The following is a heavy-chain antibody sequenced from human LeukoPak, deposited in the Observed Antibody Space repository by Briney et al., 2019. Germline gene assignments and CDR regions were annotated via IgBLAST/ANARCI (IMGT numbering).Heavy chain of an antibody. V-gene: IGHV4-34*01. CDR2: INHSGST. D-gene: IGHD5-18*01. CDR1: GGSISSYY. J-gene: IGHJ3*02. Sequence: SETLSLTCTVSGGSISSYYWSWIRQPPGKGLEWIGEINHSGSTNYNPSLKSRVTISVDTSKNQFSLKLSSVTAADTAVYYCASTAMVSEDAFDIWGQGTMVTVSS. CDR3: ASTAMVSEDAFDI.